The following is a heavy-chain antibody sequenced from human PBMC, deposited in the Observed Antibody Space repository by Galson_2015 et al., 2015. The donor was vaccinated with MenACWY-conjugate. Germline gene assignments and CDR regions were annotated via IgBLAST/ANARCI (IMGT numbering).Heavy chain of an antibody. V-gene: IGHV4-34*01. CDR1: GGSFSGYY. Sequence: SETLSLTCAVYGGSFSGYYWSWIRQPPGKGLEWIGEINHSGSTNYNPSLKSRVTISVDTSKNQFSLKLSSVTAADTAVYYCARGLSSLGDSSGSNWFDPWGQGTLVTVSS. CDR2: INHSGST. J-gene: IGHJ5*02. D-gene: IGHD3-22*01. CDR3: ARGLSSLGDSSGSNWFDP.